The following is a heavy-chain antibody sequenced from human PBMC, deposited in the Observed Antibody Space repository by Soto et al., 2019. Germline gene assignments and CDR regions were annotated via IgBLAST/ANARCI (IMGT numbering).Heavy chain of an antibody. V-gene: IGHV2-5*02. CDR3: AHVFSSNSGSWRYFDS. D-gene: IGHD3-10*01. J-gene: IGHJ4*02. Sequence: QITLKESGPTLVKPTQTLTLTCTFSGFSLSTSGVGVVWIRQPPGRPLEWLALIYWDDDKRYSPSLKSRLTITTDTSKYQVVLSMTNMDPVDTATYYCAHVFSSNSGSWRYFDSWGQGALVTVSS. CDR1: GFSLSTSGVG. CDR2: IYWDDDK.